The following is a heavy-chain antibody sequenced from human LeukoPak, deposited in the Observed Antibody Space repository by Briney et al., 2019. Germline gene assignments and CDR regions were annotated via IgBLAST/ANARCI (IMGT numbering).Heavy chain of an antibody. Sequence: SETLSLPCTVWVRSVRTEDDYCTWIRQPPGKGLEWIGYIYYSGSTYYNPSLESQVTISLPTSKNQFSLQLRSVTAGDKAVYFCPAEPSYSDDRAYLKPDWGQGTLVTVSS. D-gene: IGHD2-15*01. CDR1: VRSVRTEDDY. V-gene: IGHV4-30-4*01. CDR3: PAEPSYSDDRAYLKPD. CDR2: IYYSGST. J-gene: IGHJ4*02.